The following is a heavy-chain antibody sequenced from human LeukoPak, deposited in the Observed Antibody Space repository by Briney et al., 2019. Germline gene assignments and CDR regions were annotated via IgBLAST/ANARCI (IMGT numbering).Heavy chain of an antibody. CDR2: MNPNSGNT. Sequence: GASVKVSCKASGYTFTSYDINWVRQATGQGLEWMGWMNPNSGNTGYAQKFQGRVTMTRNTSISTAYMELNNLRSDDTAIYYCANRGYNSGPEANNWYNWFDTWGQGTLVTVSS. V-gene: IGHV1-8*01. D-gene: IGHD5-18*01. CDR3: ANRGYNSGPEANNWYNWFDT. CDR1: GYTFTSYD. J-gene: IGHJ5*02.